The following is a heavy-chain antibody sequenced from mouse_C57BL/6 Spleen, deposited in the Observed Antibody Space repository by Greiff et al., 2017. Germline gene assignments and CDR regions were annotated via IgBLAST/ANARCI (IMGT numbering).Heavy chain of an antibody. CDR1: GFTFPDYY. V-gene: IGHV1-19*01. J-gene: IGHJ4*01. Sequence: VQLQQSGPVLVKPGASVKMSCKSSGFTFPDYYMNWVKQSHGKSLEWIGVINPYNGGTSYNQKFKGKATLTVDKSSSTAYMELNSLTSEDSAVYYCARSIRIRIDAMELWGAGASVTASS. CDR2: INPYNGGT. CDR3: ARSIRIRIDAMEL. D-gene: IGHD1-1*01.